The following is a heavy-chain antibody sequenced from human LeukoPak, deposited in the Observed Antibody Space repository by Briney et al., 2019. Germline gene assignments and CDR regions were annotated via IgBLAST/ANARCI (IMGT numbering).Heavy chain of an antibody. CDR3: ARDLDWILFDY. J-gene: IGHJ4*02. Sequence: GSLRLSCAASGFSFSTYWMHWVRQAPGKGLVWVSRIRPEGTTTAYADSVKGRFTISRDNAKNTLFLQMNSLSAEDTAVYYCARDLDWILFDYWGQGTLVTVSS. V-gene: IGHV3-74*03. CDR2: IRPEGTTT. CDR1: GFSFSTYW. D-gene: IGHD3-9*01.